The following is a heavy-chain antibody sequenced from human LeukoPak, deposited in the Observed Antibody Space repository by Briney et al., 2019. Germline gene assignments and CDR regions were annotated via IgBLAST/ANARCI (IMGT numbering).Heavy chain of an antibody. V-gene: IGHV3-21*01. D-gene: IGHD3-22*01. J-gene: IGHJ4*02. CDR2: ISSSSSYI. CDR1: GFTFSSYS. CDR3: ARDRRVDYYDSSGYYNPRAVDY. Sequence: GGSLRLSCAASGFTFSSYSMNWVRQAPGKGLEWVSSISSSSSYIYYADSVKGRFTISRDNAKNSLYLQMTSLRAEDTAVYYCARDRRVDYYDSSGYYNPRAVDYWGQGTLVTVSS.